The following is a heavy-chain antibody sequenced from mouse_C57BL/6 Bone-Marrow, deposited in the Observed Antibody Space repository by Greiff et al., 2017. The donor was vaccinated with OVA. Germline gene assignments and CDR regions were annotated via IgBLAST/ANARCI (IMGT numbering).Heavy chain of an antibody. Sequence: VQLQQPGAELVKPGASVKMSCKASGYTFTSYWITWVKQRPGQGLEWIGDIYPGSGSTNYNEKFKSKATLTVETSSSTAYMQLSSLTSEDSAVYYCARYNRNWYFDVWGTGTTVTVSS. CDR3: ARYNRNWYFDV. CDR1: GYTFTSYW. V-gene: IGHV1-55*01. CDR2: IYPGSGST. J-gene: IGHJ1*03.